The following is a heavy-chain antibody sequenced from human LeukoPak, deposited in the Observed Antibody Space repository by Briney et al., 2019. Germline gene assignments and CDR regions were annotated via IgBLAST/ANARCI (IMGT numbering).Heavy chain of an antibody. CDR3: ATPEGSSRGAFAI. CDR1: GFTVSSNY. V-gene: IGHV3-66*01. J-gene: IGHJ3*02. CDR2: IYSGGST. D-gene: IGHD6-13*01. Sequence: GGSLRLSCAASGFTVSSNYMSWVRQAPGKGLEGVSVIYSGGSTYYADSVKGRFTISRDNSNNTLYLQMNSLRAEDTAVYYCATPEGSSRGAFAIWGQGTMVTVSS.